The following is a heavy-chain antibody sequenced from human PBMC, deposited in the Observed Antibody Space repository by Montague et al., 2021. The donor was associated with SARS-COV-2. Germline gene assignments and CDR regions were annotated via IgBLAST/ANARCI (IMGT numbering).Heavy chain of an antibody. CDR2: INHRGTS. Sequence: SETLSLTCVLYGGSFSDYFWTWIRQPPGKGLEWIGEINHRGTSNYNPSLKSRVSISVDTSKNQFSLYLGSVTAADTAVYYCARGRQHFNMIVVVMTGGEYYFDYWGQGTLVTVSS. D-gene: IGHD3-22*01. CDR3: ARGRQHFNMIVVVMTGGEYYFDY. CDR1: GGSFSDYF. J-gene: IGHJ4*02. V-gene: IGHV4-34*01.